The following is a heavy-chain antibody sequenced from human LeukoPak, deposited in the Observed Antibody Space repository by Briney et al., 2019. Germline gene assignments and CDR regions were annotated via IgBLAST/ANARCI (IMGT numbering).Heavy chain of an antibody. CDR3: ARDKPGSYGFRRFANDDAFDI. J-gene: IGHJ3*02. D-gene: IGHD1-26*01. CDR1: GYTFTSYG. Sequence: ASVKVSCKASGYTFTSYGFSWVRQAPGQGLEWMGWISAYNGNTNYAQMLQGRVTMTTDTSTRTAYMELRSLRSDDTAVYYCARDKPGSYGFRRFANDDAFDIWGQGTMVTVSS. V-gene: IGHV1-18*01. CDR2: ISAYNGNT.